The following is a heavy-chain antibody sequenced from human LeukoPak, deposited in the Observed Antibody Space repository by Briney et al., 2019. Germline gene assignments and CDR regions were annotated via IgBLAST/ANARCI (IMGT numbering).Heavy chain of an antibody. D-gene: IGHD3-16*01. V-gene: IGHV1-69*13. Sequence: SVKVSCKASGGTFSSYAISWVRQAHGQGLEWMGGIIPIFGTATYAQKFQGRVTITADESTSTAYMELSSLRSEDPAVYYCARVLGEWLENWFDPWGQGTLVTVSS. CDR1: GGTFSSYA. CDR3: ARVLGEWLENWFDP. J-gene: IGHJ5*02. CDR2: IIPIFGTA.